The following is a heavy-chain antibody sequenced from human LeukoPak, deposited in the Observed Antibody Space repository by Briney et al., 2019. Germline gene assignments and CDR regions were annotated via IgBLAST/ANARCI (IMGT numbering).Heavy chain of an antibody. CDR2: IWNDGSKK. J-gene: IGHJ6*03. V-gene: IGHV3-33*01. D-gene: IGHD3-10*01. Sequence: GKSLRLYCVASGFTFSDHGMQWVRQSPDKGLEWVALIWNDGSKKYYADSVKGRFTFSRDNSKNMLYLQMNSLRVEDTAVYYCARLWFGEGYYYMDVWGKGTTVTVSS. CDR1: GFTFSDHG. CDR3: ARLWFGEGYYYMDV.